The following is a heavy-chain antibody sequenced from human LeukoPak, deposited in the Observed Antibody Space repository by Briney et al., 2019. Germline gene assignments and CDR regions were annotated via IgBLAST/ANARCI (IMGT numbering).Heavy chain of an antibody. D-gene: IGHD2-2*01. Sequence: ASVRVSCKASGYTFTSYGISWVRQAPGQGLEGMGWISAYNGNTNYAQKIQSRVTMTTDTSTSTAYMELRSLRSDDTAVYYCARSGYCSSTSCPAKYYYYMDVWGKGTTVTVSS. J-gene: IGHJ6*03. V-gene: IGHV1-18*01. CDR1: GYTFTSYG. CDR2: ISAYNGNT. CDR3: ARSGYCSSTSCPAKYYYYMDV.